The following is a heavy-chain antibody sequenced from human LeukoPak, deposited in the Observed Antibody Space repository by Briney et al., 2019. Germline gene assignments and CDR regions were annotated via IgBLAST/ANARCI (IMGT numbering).Heavy chain of an antibody. V-gene: IGHV3-74*01. CDR2: INSDGSST. D-gene: IGHD6-13*01. CDR1: GFTFSSYW. J-gene: IGHJ4*02. CDR3: ARVGSWYVADY. Sequence: GGSLRLSCAASGFTFSSYWMHWVRQAPGKGLVWVSRINSDGSSTGYADSVKGRFTISRDNAKNTLYLQMNSLRAEDTAVYYCARVGSWYVADYWGQGTLVTVSS.